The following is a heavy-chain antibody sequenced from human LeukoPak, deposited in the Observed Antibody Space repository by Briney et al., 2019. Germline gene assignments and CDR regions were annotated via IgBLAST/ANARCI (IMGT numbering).Heavy chain of an antibody. J-gene: IGHJ6*03. CDR3: AAPPPYCSSTSCYLYYYYMDV. CDR2: INPNSGGT. D-gene: IGHD2-2*01. Sequence: ASVKVSCKASGYTFTGYYMHWVRQAPGQGLEWMGWINPNSGGTNYAQKFQGRVTMTRDTSISTAYMELSRLRSDDTAVYYCAAPPPYCSSTSCYLYYYYMDVWGKGATVTVSS. V-gene: IGHV1-2*02. CDR1: GYTFTGYY.